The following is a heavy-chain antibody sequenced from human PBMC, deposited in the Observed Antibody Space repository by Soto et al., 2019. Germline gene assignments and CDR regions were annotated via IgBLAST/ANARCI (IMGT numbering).Heavy chain of an antibody. J-gene: IGHJ6*02. V-gene: IGHV4-4*07. CDR2: IYTSGST. CDR3: AGRYQLLYYYYGMDV. CDR1: GGSISSYY. D-gene: IGHD2-2*01. Sequence: SETLSLTCTVSGGSISSYYWSWIRQPAGKVLEWIGRIYTSGSTNYNPSLKSRVTMSVDTSKNQFSLKLSSVTAADTAVYYCAGRYQLLYYYYGMDVWGQGTTVTVSS.